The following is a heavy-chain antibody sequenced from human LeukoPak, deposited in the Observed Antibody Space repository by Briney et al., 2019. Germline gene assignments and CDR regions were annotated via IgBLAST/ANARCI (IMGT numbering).Heavy chain of an antibody. CDR2: IYYSGST. V-gene: IGHV4-39*01. CDR3: ASTPRGYSYGYFYWFDP. Sequence: PSETLSLTCSVSGGSISSSGYYWGWIRQPPGKGLEWIGSIYYSGSTYYNPSLKSRVTISVDTSKNQFSLKLSSVTAADTAVYYCASTPRGYSYGYFYWFDPWGQGTLVTVSS. J-gene: IGHJ5*02. CDR1: GGSISSSGYY. D-gene: IGHD5-18*01.